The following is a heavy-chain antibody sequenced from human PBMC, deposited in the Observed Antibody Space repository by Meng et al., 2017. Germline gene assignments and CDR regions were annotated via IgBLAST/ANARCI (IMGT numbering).Heavy chain of an antibody. CDR1: VGSSSSGGYY. Sequence: VQQQVSGPGLVKPSQSLPLTGTVSVGSSSSGGYYWSWIRQQPGKGLEWIGYIYYSGSTYYNPSRKSRVTISVDTSKNQFSLKLSSVTAADTAVYYCARDQGGSGSFGFAFDIWGQGTMVTVSS. CDR3: ARDQGGSGSFGFAFDI. D-gene: IGHD6-19*01. CDR2: IYYSGST. V-gene: IGHV4-31*03. J-gene: IGHJ3*02.